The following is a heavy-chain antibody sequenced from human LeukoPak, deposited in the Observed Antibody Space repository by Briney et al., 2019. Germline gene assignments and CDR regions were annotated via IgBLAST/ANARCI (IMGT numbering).Heavy chain of an antibody. D-gene: IGHD3-3*01. J-gene: IGHJ6*02. V-gene: IGHV3-23*01. CDR1: GFTFSNYA. CDR2: IGGSGGST. Sequence: PGGSLRLSCAASGFTFSNYAMSWVRQAPGKGLEWVSAIGGSGGSTSYADSVKGRFTISRDNSKNTLYLQMNSLRAEDTAVYYCAKGPPPREFWSGGFYYYGMDVWGQGTTVTVSS. CDR3: AKGPPPREFWSGGFYYYGMDV.